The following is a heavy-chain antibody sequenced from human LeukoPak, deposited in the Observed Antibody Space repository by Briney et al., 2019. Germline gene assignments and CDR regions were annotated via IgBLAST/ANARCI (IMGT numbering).Heavy chain of an antibody. Sequence: SVTLSLTCTVSGGSIRSYYWSWIRQPPGKGLEWIGYIYYSGSTNYNPSLKSRVTISVDTSKNQFSLKLSSVTAADTAVYYCARFPYSNYDSSDYWGQGTLVTVSS. CDR2: IYYSGST. D-gene: IGHD4-11*01. V-gene: IGHV4-59*08. CDR3: ARFPYSNYDSSDY. CDR1: GGSIRSYY. J-gene: IGHJ4*02.